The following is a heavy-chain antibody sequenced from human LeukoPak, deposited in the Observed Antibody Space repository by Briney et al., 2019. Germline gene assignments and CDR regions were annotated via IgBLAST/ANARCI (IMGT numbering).Heavy chain of an antibody. CDR1: GGSMSSYY. J-gene: IGHJ5*02. D-gene: IGHD3-3*01. Sequence: SETLSLTCTVSGGSMSSYYWSWIRQPPGKGLEWIGYIYYSGSTHYNASLKSRVTISVDTSKNQFSLKLSSVTAADTAVYYCARDYDFWSGPKTGFDPWGQGTLVTVSS. CDR3: ARDYDFWSGPKTGFDP. CDR2: IYYSGST. V-gene: IGHV4-59*01.